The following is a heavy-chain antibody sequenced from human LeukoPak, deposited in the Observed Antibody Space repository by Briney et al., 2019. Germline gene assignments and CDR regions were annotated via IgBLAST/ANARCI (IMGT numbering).Heavy chain of an antibody. V-gene: IGHV4-39*01. CDR2: IYYSGTT. Sequence: SGTLSLTCTVSGGSISSTRCYWGWIRQPPGKGLEWIGSIYYSGTTYNNPSLKSRVTISIDTSKNQFSLKLRSVTAAGTALYYCARYWGYNSNRSLDSWGQGALVTVSS. J-gene: IGHJ4*02. CDR3: ARYWGYNSNRSLDS. D-gene: IGHD4-11*01. CDR1: GGSISSTRCY.